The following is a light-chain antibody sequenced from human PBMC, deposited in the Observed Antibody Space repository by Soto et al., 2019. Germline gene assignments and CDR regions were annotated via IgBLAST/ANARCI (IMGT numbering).Light chain of an antibody. V-gene: IGLV2-14*01. CDR2: EVS. J-gene: IGLJ2*01. Sequence: QSALTQPASVSGSPGQSITISCTGTSSDVGGYNYVSWYQQHPGKAPKLMIYEVSNRPSGVSSRFSGSKSGNTASLTISGLQADDEGAYYCSSYTSSSTMLFGGGTKVTVL. CDR1: SSDVGGYNY. CDR3: SSYTSSSTML.